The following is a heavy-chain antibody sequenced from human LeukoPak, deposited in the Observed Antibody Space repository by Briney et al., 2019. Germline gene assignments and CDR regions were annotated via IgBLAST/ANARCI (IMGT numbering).Heavy chain of an antibody. J-gene: IGHJ4*02. CDR2: ISGSGGST. V-gene: IGHV3-23*01. Sequence: GGTLRLSCAASGFTFSSYGMSWVRQAPGKGLEWVSAISGSGGSTYYADSVKGRFTISRDNSKNTLYLQMNSLRAEDTAVYYCAKEGYGDLYFDYWGQGTLVTVSS. CDR3: AKEGYGDLYFDY. CDR1: GFTFSSYG. D-gene: IGHD4-17*01.